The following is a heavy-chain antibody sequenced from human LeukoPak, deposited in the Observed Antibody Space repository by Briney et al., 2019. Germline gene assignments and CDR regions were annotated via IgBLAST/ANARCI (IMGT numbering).Heavy chain of an antibody. Sequence: GGSLRLSCAASGFTFEDYAMHWVRQAPGKGLEWVSLISGDGGSTYYADSVKGRFTISRDNSKNSLYLQMNSLRTEDTALYYCAKGTPLEWLSDYWGQGTLVTVSS. CDR2: ISGDGGST. CDR3: AKGTPLEWLSDY. J-gene: IGHJ4*02. V-gene: IGHV3-43*02. CDR1: GFTFEDYA. D-gene: IGHD3-3*01.